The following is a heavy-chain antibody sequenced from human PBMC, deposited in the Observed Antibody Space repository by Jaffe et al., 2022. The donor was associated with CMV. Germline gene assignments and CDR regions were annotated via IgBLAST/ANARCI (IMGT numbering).Heavy chain of an antibody. CDR2: FGTTGDT. V-gene: IGHV3-13*04. J-gene: IGHJ4*02. Sequence: EVQLVESGGGLVQPGGSLRLSCATSGFTFENYDKHWVRQRSGQGLEWVGSFGTTGDTYYSDSVRGRFTISGDAAKGSLSLQMNSLKDGDTALYYCVRESLAFSGTLDYWGQGILVSVSS. D-gene: IGHD1-26*01. CDR3: VRESLAFSGTLDY. CDR1: GFTFENYD.